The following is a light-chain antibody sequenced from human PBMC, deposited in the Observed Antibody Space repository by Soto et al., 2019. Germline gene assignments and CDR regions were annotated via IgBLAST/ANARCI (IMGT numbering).Light chain of an antibody. CDR3: QQYYNWPPWT. Sequence: IVLTQSPANLSVSPGERATLSCRASESVSDDLAWYQQKPGRAPRLLIYRASTRAAGVSARISGSGSGTGFTLSISSPQPEDSAVYYCQQYYNWPPWTFGQGTKVEIK. CDR1: ESVSDD. V-gene: IGKV3-15*01. J-gene: IGKJ1*01. CDR2: RAS.